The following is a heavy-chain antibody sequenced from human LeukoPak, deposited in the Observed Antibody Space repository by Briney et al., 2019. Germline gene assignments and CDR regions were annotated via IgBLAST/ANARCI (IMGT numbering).Heavy chain of an antibody. CDR1: GGSISSYY. D-gene: IGHD3-22*01. CDR2: IYYSGST. Sequence: PSETLSLTCTVSGGSISSYYWSWIRQPPGKGLEWIGYIYYSGSTNYNPSLKSRVTISVDTSKNQFSLKLSSVTAADPAVYYCARAQSSENAFDIWGKGKMVPVSS. V-gene: IGHV4-59*01. J-gene: IGHJ3*02. CDR3: ARAQSSENAFDI.